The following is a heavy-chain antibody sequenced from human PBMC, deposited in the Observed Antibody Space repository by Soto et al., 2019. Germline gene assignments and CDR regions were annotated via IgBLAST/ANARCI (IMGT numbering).Heavy chain of an antibody. V-gene: IGHV3-30-3*01. Sequence: QVQLVESGGGVVQPGRSLRLSCAASGFTFSSYAMHWVRQAPGKGLEWVAVISYDGSNKYYADSVKGRFTISRDNSKNPLYLQMNSLRAEDTAVYYCARDREGLGYYGSGSYSPYFDYWGQGTLVTVSS. CDR1: GFTFSSYA. D-gene: IGHD3-10*01. J-gene: IGHJ4*02. CDR3: ARDREGLGYYGSGSYSPYFDY. CDR2: ISYDGSNK.